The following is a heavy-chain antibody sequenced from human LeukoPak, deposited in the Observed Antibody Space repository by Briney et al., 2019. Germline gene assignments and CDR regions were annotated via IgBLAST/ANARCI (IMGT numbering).Heavy chain of an antibody. D-gene: IGHD5-24*01. Sequence: SVKVSCKASGGTFSSYAISWVRQAPGQGLEWMGGIIPIFGTANYAQKFQGRVTITTDDSTSTAYMELSSLRSEDTAVYYCARDGGDGYNFGYYYMDVWGKGTTVTVSS. CDR1: GGTFSSYA. V-gene: IGHV1-69*05. CDR3: ARDGGDGYNFGYYYMDV. CDR2: IIPIFGTA. J-gene: IGHJ6*03.